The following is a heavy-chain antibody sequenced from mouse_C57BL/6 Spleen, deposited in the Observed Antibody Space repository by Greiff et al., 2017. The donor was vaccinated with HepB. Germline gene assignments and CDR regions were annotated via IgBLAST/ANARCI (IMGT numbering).Heavy chain of an antibody. CDR2: INPNNGGT. CDR3: ARPLIYYEYDEGDYYAMDY. D-gene: IGHD2-4*01. Sequence: VQLKQSGPELVKPGASVKIPCKASGYTFTDYNMDWVKQSHGKSLEWIGDINPNNGGTIYNQKFKGKATLTVDKSSSTAYMELRSLTSEDTAVYYCARPLIYYEYDEGDYYAMDYWGQGTSVTVSS. J-gene: IGHJ4*01. CDR1: GYTFTDYN. V-gene: IGHV1-18*01.